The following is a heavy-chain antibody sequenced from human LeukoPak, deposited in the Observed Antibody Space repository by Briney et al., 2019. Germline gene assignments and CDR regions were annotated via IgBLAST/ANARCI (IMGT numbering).Heavy chain of an antibody. CDR3: ARDRYDSSGYYWVY. CDR1: GGTFSSYA. D-gene: IGHD3-22*01. J-gene: IGHJ4*02. V-gene: IGHV1-69*05. CDR2: IIPIFGTA. Sequence: SVKVSCKASGGTFSSYAISWVRQAPGQGLEWMGRIIPIFGTANYAQKFQGRVTITTDESTSTAYMELGSLRSEDTAVYYCARDRYDSSGYYWVYWGQGTLVTVSS.